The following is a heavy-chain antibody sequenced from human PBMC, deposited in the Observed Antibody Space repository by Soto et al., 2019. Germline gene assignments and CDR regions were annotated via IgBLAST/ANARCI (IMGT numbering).Heavy chain of an antibody. D-gene: IGHD3-22*01. CDR1: GLMFNDYA. V-gene: IGHV3-30*03. CDR3: SRGTYYPQSSGFHADY. J-gene: IGHJ4*02. CDR2: ISSDGNHQ. Sequence: PGGSLRLSCATSGLMFNDYAMYWVRQAPGQGLEWVAMISSDGNHQFYVDNVRGRFTVSRDNSKNTLNLQMNSLRPEDTAVYYCSRGTYYPQSSGFHADYWGPGTVVTVSS.